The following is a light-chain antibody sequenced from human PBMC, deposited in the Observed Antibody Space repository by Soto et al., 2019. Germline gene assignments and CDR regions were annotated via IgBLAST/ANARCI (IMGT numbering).Light chain of an antibody. CDR1: DIGSKN. Sequence: SYELTQPLSVSVALGQTALITCGGNDIGSKNVHWYQQKPGQAPVLVLYRDRNRPSGIPERVSGSNSGNTATLTISRAQVGDEAEYYCQVWDSSTVVFGGGTKLTVL. V-gene: IGLV3-9*01. CDR3: QVWDSSTVV. J-gene: IGLJ2*01. CDR2: RDR.